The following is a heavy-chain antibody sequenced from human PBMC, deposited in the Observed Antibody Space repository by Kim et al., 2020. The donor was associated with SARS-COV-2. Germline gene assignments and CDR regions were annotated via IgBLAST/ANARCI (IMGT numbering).Heavy chain of an antibody. CDR2: IWYDGSSK. CDR1: GFTFSSYG. Sequence: GGSLRLSCAASGFTFSSYGMYWVRQAPGKGLEWVAVIWYDGSSKYYADSVKGRFTISRDDSKNTLYLQMSSLRVEDTAVYYCAKDQGWLERVVALDYWGQGTLVTVSS. CDR3: AKDQGWLERVVALDY. V-gene: IGHV3-33*06. D-gene: IGHD1-1*01. J-gene: IGHJ4*02.